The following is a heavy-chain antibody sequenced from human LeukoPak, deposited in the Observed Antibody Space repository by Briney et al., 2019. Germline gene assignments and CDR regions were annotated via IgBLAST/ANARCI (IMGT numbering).Heavy chain of an antibody. D-gene: IGHD1-26*01. V-gene: IGHV3-23*01. CDR2: ISGSGSTI. CDR1: GFTFSSYA. Sequence: GGSLRLSCAASGFTFSSYAMSWVRQAPGKGLEWVSAISGSGSTIYYADSVKGRFTISRDNAKNSLYLQMNSLRAEDTAVYYCARVLRLGATDYWGQGTLVTVSS. J-gene: IGHJ4*02. CDR3: ARVLRLGATDY.